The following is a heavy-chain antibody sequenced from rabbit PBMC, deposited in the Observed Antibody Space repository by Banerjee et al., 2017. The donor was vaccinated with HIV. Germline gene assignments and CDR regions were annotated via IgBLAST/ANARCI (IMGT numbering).Heavy chain of an antibody. D-gene: IGHD8-1*01. V-gene: IGHV1S40*01. Sequence: QSLEESGGDLVKPGASLTLTCTASGFSFSSSYYMCWVRQAPGKGLEWIGCIYVGGSGNTYYAHWAKGRFTVSKPSSTTVTLQMTSLAVADSATYFCGRDRDTGSVYYFDLWGPGTLVTVS. J-gene: IGHJ4*01. CDR1: GFSFSSSYY. CDR3: GRDRDTGSVYYFDL. CDR2: IYVGGSGNT.